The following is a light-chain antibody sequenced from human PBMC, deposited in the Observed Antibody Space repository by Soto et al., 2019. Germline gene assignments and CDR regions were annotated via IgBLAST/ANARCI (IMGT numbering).Light chain of an antibody. CDR2: EVS. CDR1: SSDVDGYNY. V-gene: IGLV2-14*01. Sequence: QSVLTQPASVSGSPGQSITISCTGSSSDVDGYNYVSWYQQHPGKAPKLMIYEVSNRPSGVSNRFSGSKSGNTASLTISGLQAEDEADYYCSSYTISSTLYVFGTGTKVTVL. J-gene: IGLJ1*01. CDR3: SSYTISSTLYV.